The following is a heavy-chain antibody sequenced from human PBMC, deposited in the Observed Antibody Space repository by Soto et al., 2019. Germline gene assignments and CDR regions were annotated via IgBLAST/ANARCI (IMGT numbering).Heavy chain of an antibody. D-gene: IGHD2-15*01. V-gene: IGHV3-66*01. CDR3: AREGVVAASD. CDR2: IYSGGST. CDR1: GFTVSSNY. Sequence: EVQLVESGGGLVQPGGSLRLSCAASGFTVSSNYMSWVRQAPGKGLEWVSVIYSGGSTNYADSVKGRFTISGDNSKNTLYLQMNSLRAEATAVYYCAREGVVAASDWGQGTLVTVSS. J-gene: IGHJ4*02.